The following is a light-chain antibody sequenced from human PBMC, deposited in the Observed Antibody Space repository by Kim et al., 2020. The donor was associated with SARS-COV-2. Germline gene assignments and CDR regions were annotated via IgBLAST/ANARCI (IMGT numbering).Light chain of an antibody. Sequence: EIVLTQSPGTLSLSPGERATLSCRASQSVTSTYLAWYQQTPGQAPRLLIYGASSRATGIPDRFSGSGSGKDFTLTISRLEPEDFAVHYCQQYGTSPLSFGGGTKVDIK. V-gene: IGKV3-20*01. CDR2: GAS. CDR1: QSVTSTY. CDR3: QQYGTSPLS. J-gene: IGKJ4*01.